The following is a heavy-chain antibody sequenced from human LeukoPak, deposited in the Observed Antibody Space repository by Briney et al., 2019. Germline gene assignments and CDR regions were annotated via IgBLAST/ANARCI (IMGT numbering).Heavy chain of an antibody. D-gene: IGHD3-9*01. CDR2: ISGSGGST. V-gene: IGHV3-23*01. CDR1: GFTFSSYA. J-gene: IGHJ4*02. Sequence: PGGSLRLSCAASGFTFSSYAMSWVRQAPGKGLEWVSAISGSGGSTYYADSVKGRFTISRVNSKNTLYLQMNSLRAEDTAVYYCAKTLRYFDWPPEGDYWGQGTLVTVSS. CDR3: AKTLRYFDWPPEGDY.